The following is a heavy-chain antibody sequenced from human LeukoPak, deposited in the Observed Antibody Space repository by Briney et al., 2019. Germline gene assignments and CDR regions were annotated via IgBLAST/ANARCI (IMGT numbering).Heavy chain of an antibody. CDR2: ISNDARVT. J-gene: IGHJ4*02. V-gene: IGHV3-7*03. CDR1: GFPFNIYL. CDR3: ARVPTHSSGWYWGYYFDY. Sequence: GGALRPSCGGSGFPFNIYLVHWGRQAPGEGVGGVSYISNDARVTEYADSVKGRFTISRDNAKNSLYLQMNSLRAEDTAVYYCARVPTHSSGWYWGYYFDYWGQGTLVTVSS. D-gene: IGHD6-19*01.